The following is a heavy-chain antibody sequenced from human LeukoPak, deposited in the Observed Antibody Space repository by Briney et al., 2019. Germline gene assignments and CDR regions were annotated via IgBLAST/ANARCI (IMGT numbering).Heavy chain of an antibody. V-gene: IGHV3-53*01. CDR1: GLTVTDNY. J-gene: IGHJ4*02. Sequence: GGSLRLSRAASGLTVTDNYFSWVRQAPGKGLEWVSVIFPDGRTYHADSVKGRFTISRDRPKNTLLLQMNSLRADDTALYHCARTSTVYGDFDYWGQGILVTVSS. CDR2: IFPDGRT. CDR3: ARTSTVYGDFDY. D-gene: IGHD2/OR15-2a*01.